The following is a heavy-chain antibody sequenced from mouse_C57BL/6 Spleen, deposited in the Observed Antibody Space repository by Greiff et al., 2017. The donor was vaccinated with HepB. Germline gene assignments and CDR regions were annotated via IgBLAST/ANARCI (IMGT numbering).Heavy chain of an antibody. D-gene: IGHD1-1*01. CDR1: GYTFTSYW. CDR3: ARSSRIITTVTATGYFDY. Sequence: QVQLQQPGAELVMPGASVKLSCKASGYTFTSYWMHWVKQRPGQGLEWIGEIDPSDSYTNYNQKFKGKSTLTVDKSSSTAYMQLSSLTSEDSAVYYCARSSRIITTVTATGYFDYWGQGTTLTVSS. J-gene: IGHJ2*01. V-gene: IGHV1-69*01. CDR2: IDPSDSYT.